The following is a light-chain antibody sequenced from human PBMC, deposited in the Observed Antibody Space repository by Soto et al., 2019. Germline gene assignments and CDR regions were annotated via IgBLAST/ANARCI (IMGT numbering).Light chain of an antibody. Sequence: EIVLTQSPATLSLSPGERATLSCRASQSVNSNLAWYQQKPGQAPRLLIFDASNRATGIPARFSGSGSGTDFTLTISCLEPEEFAVYYCQQRSNWPPYTFGQGTKLEIK. V-gene: IGKV3-11*01. CDR1: QSVNSN. J-gene: IGKJ2*01. CDR3: QQRSNWPPYT. CDR2: DAS.